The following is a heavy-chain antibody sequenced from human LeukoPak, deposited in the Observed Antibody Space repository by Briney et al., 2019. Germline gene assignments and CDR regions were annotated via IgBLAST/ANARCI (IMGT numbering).Heavy chain of an antibody. Sequence: GRSLRLSCAASGFTFSSYGMHWVRQAPGKGLEYVSAISSNGGSTYYANSVKGRFTISRDNSKNTLYLQMGSLRAEDMAVYYCARKATGWFDPWGQGTLVTVSS. D-gene: IGHD5-12*01. CDR1: GFTFSSYG. V-gene: IGHV3-64*01. CDR2: ISSNGGST. CDR3: ARKATGWFDP. J-gene: IGHJ5*02.